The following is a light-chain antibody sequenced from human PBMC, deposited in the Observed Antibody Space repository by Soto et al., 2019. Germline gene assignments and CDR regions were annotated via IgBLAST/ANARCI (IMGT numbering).Light chain of an antibody. Sequence: EIVLTQSPDTLSLSPGERATLSCRASQSVSSYLAWYQQKPGQAPRLLIYDASNRATGIPARFSGSGSGTDFTLTISSLEPEDFAGYYCQQRSNWPPLTFGHGTNVEIK. CDR2: DAS. J-gene: IGKJ1*01. CDR1: QSVSSY. CDR3: QQRSNWPPLT. V-gene: IGKV3-11*01.